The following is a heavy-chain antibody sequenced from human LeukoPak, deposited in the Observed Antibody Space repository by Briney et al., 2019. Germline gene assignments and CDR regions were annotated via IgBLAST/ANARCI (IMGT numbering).Heavy chain of an antibody. Sequence: PGGSLRLSCAGSGFTFSKYWMNWVRQAPGEGLVWVSRIDNVGSTTDYADSVKGRFTISRDNAENMVYLQMNSLRAEDTAIYYCATQDILDYWGQGTLVTVSS. V-gene: IGHV3-74*01. CDR3: ATQDILDY. CDR1: GFTFSKYW. CDR2: IDNVGSTT. J-gene: IGHJ4*02.